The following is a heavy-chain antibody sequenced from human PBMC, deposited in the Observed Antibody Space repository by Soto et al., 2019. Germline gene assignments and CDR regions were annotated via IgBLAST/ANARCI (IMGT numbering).Heavy chain of an antibody. D-gene: IGHD6-6*01. V-gene: IGHV3-48*01. Sequence: EVQLEESGGGLVQPGGSLRLSCAASGFTFSSYSMNWVRQAPGKGLEWVSYISSSSSTIYYADSVKGRFTISRDNAKNSLYLQMKSLRAEDTAVYYCARELGERSSSSINYYYYMDVWGKGTTVTVSS. CDR1: GFTFSSYS. CDR2: ISSSSSTI. J-gene: IGHJ6*03. CDR3: ARELGERSSSSINYYYYMDV.